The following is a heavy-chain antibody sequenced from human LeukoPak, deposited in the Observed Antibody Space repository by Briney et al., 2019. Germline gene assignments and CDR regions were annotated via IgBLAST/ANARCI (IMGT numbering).Heavy chain of an antibody. D-gene: IGHD3-16*01. V-gene: IGHV4-34*01. CDR3: GSRRTAMFGVIKGPIDY. CDR1: GGSFSDYY. CDR2: INHSGSP. Sequence: PSETLSLTCAVYGGSFSDYYWTWIRQPPGEGLEWIGEINHSGSPNNNPSLKSRVSISFDTSKNQFSLKLTSVTAADTAVYYCGSRRTAMFGVIKGPIDYWGQGTLDTVSS. J-gene: IGHJ4*02.